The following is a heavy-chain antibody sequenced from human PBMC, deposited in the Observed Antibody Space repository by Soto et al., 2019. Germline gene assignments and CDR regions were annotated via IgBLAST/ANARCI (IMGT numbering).Heavy chain of an antibody. CDR3: XXXXXXXXXKFDY. CDR1: GFTVSSNY. Sequence: EVQLVESGGGLVQPGGSLRLSCAASGFTVSSNYMSWVRQAPGKGLEWVSVIYSGGSTYYADSVKGRFTISRDNSKNTXXXXXXXXXXXXXXXXXXXXXXXXXXXKFDYWGQGTLVTVSS. V-gene: IGHV3-66*01. J-gene: IGHJ4*02. CDR2: IYSGGST.